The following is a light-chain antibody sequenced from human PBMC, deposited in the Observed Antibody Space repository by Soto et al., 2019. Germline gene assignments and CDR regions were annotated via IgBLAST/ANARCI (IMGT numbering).Light chain of an antibody. J-gene: IGLJ1*01. CDR3: SSYTSSSTLLYV. Sequence: QSALTQPASVSGSPGQSIPISCTGTSSDVGGYNYVSWYQQHPGKAPKLMIYDVSNRPSGVSNRVSGSKSGNTASLTISGLQAEDEADYYCSSYTSSSTLLYVFGTGTKVTVL. CDR2: DVS. CDR1: SSDVGGYNY. V-gene: IGLV2-14*01.